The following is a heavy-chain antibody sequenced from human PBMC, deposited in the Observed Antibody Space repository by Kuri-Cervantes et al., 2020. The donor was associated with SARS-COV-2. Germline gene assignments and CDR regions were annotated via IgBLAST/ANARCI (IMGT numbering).Heavy chain of an antibody. Sequence: ESLKISCAASGFTFSDYYMSWIRQPPGKGLEWIGSIYYSGSTYYNPSLKSRVTISVDTSKNQFSLKLSSVTAADTAVYYCAREVGLVPAAILLDYYYYMDVWGKGTTVTVSS. J-gene: IGHJ6*03. D-gene: IGHD2-2*02. CDR1: GFTFSDYY. V-gene: IGHV4-38-2*02. CDR2: IYYSGST. CDR3: AREVGLVPAAILLDYYYYMDV.